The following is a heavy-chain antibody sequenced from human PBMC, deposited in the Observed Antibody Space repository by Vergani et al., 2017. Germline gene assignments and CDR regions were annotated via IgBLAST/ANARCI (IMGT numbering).Heavy chain of an antibody. CDR3: ARAMTTVTTYYYYYGMDV. D-gene: IGHD4-17*01. J-gene: IGHJ6*02. CDR1: GGSFSGYY. V-gene: IGHV4-59*01. CDR2: IYYSGST. Sequence: QVQLQESGPGLMKPSETLSLTCAVYGGSFSGYYWSWIRQPPGKGLEWIGYIYYSGSTNYNPSLKSRVTISVDTSKNQFSLKLSSVTAADTAVYYCARAMTTVTTYYYYYGMDVWGQGTTVTVSS.